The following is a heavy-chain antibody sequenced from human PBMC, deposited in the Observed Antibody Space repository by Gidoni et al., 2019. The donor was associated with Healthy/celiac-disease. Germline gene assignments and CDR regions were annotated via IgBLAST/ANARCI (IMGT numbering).Heavy chain of an antibody. J-gene: IGHJ6*02. D-gene: IGHD2-15*01. CDR1: GGSFSGYY. CDR2: INHSGST. CDR3: ARAGYCSGGSCYSADYYYGMDV. V-gene: IGHV4-34*01. Sequence: QVQLQQWGAGLLKPSETLSLTCAVYGGSFSGYYWIWIRQPPGKGLEWIGEINHSGSTNYNPSLKSRVTISVDTSKNQFSLKLSSVTAADTAVYYCARAGYCSGGSCYSADYYYGMDVWGQGTTVTVSS.